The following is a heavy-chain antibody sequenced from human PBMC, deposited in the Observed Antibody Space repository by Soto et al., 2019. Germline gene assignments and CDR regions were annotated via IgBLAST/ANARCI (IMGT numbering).Heavy chain of an antibody. Sequence: PSETLSLTCTVSGGSLSSSSYYWGWIRQPPGKGLEWIGSIYYSGSTYYNPSLKSRVTISVDTSKNQFSLKLSSVTAADTAVYYCARDHYDFWSGSGMDVWGQGTTVTVSS. V-gene: IGHV4-39*02. CDR1: GGSLSSSSYY. CDR2: IYYSGST. CDR3: ARDHYDFWSGSGMDV. D-gene: IGHD3-3*01. J-gene: IGHJ6*02.